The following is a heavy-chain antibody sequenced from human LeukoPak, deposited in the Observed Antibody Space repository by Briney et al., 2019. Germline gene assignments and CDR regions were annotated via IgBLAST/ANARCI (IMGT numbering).Heavy chain of an antibody. CDR1: GFTVSSNY. Sequence: GGSLRLSCAASGFTVSSNYMSWVRQAPGKGLEWVSVIYSGSSTYYADSVKGRFTISRDNSKNTLYLQMNSLRAEDTAVYYCARDRGSSRQFDPWGQGTLVTVSS. CDR3: ARDRGSSRQFDP. V-gene: IGHV3-66*01. J-gene: IGHJ5*02. D-gene: IGHD6-13*01. CDR2: IYSGSST.